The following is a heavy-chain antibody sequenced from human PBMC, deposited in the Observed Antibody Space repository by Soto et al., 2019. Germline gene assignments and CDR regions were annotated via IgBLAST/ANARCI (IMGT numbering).Heavy chain of an antibody. V-gene: IGHV1-3*05. J-gene: IGHJ4*02. CDR3: ARAVAVAADFDY. D-gene: IGHD6-19*01. CDR1: GYTFTSYA. CDR2: INAGNGNT. Sequence: QVQLVQSGAEEKKPGASVKVSCKASGYTFTSYAMHWVRQAPGQRLEWMGWINAGNGNTKYSQKFQGRVTITRDTSASTAYMELSSLRSEDTAVYYCARAVAVAADFDYWGQVTLVTVSS.